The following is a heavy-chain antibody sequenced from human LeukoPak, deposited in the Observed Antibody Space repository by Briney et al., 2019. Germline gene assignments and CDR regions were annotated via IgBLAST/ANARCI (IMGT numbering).Heavy chain of an antibody. CDR2: IKSKTDGGTT. Sequence: GGSLRLSCAASGFTFSSYAMSWVRQAPGKGLEWVGRIKSKTDGGTTDYAAPVKGRFTISRDDSKNTLYLQMNSLKTEDTAVYYCTTLSLELGSDYWGQGTLVTVSS. CDR3: TTLSLELGSDY. J-gene: IGHJ4*02. V-gene: IGHV3-15*01. D-gene: IGHD1-7*01. CDR1: GFTFSSYA.